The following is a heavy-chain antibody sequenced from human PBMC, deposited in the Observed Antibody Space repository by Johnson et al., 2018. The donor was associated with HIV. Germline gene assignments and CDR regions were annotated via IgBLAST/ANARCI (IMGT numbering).Heavy chain of an antibody. CDR2: IWYDGSNK. CDR1: GFTFSSYG. J-gene: IGHJ3*02. Sequence: QVQLLESGGGVVQPGESLRLSCAASGFTFSSYGMHWVRQAPGKGLEWVAVIWYDGSNKYYADSVKGRFTISRDNSKNTLYLQMNSLRAEDTAVYYCARVGKLWLGVAAFDIWGQGTMVTVSS. D-gene: IGHD6-19*01. CDR3: ARVGKLWLGVAAFDI. V-gene: IGHV3-33*01.